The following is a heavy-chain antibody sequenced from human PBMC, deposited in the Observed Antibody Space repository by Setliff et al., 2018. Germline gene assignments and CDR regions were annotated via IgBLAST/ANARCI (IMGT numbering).Heavy chain of an antibody. CDR2: ISWDGGST. CDR1: GFTFDDYA. J-gene: IGHJ6*02. Sequence: GESLRLSCAASGFTFDDYAMHWVRQAPGKGLEWVSLISWDGGSTYYADSVKGRFTISRDNSKNSLYLQMNSLRAEDTALYYCAKDISRYYYGMGVWGQGTTVTVSS. V-gene: IGHV3-43D*04. CDR3: AKDISRYYYGMGV.